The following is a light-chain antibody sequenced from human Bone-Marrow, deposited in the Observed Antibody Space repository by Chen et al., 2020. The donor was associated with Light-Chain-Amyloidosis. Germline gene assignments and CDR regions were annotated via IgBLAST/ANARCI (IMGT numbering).Light chain of an antibody. CDR3: QQYNNWPPVFT. J-gene: IGKJ3*01. CDR1: QSVSSN. Sequence: EIVMTQSPATLSVSPGERATLSCRASQSVSSNLAWYQQKPGQAPRLLIYGASTRATGIPARFSGSESGTEFTLTISSLQSEDFTVYYCQQYNNWPPVFTFGPGTKVDIK. CDR2: GAS. V-gene: IGKV3-15*01.